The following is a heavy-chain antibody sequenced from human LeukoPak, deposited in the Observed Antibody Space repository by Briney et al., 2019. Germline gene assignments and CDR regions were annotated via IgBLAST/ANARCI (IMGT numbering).Heavy chain of an antibody. V-gene: IGHV4-39*01. Sequence: SETLSLTCTVSGGSISSSSYYWGCIRQPPGKGLEWIGSIYYSGSTHYNPSLKSRVTISVDTSKNQLSLKLSSVTAADTAVYYCARLPFGYDSSGQYYYYYAMDVWGQGTSVTVSS. CDR3: ARLPFGYDSSGQYYYYYAMDV. CDR2: IYYSGST. J-gene: IGHJ6*02. CDR1: GGSISSSSYY. D-gene: IGHD3-22*01.